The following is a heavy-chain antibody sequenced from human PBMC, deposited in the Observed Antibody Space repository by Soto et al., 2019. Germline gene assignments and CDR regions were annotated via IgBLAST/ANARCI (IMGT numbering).Heavy chain of an antibody. CDR1: RGSFSGFY. J-gene: IGHJ6*02. V-gene: IGHV4-34*01. CDR2: INHSGTT. CDR3: ARGRGYVYGSNFYGLDV. D-gene: IGHD6-25*01. Sequence: SETLSLTCGVFRGSFSGFYWSWVRQTPGGGLEWIGEINHSGTTNYNPSFQNRVTIAVDKSTNNFSLKMTSVTAADAAVYYCARGRGYVYGSNFYGLDVWGQGTTVTVS.